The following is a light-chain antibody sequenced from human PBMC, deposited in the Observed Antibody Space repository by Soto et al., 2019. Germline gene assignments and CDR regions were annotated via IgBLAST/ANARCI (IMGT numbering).Light chain of an antibody. J-gene: IGKJ5*01. CDR2: AAS. CDR1: QGIGNA. V-gene: IGKV1-39*01. Sequence: IQITQSPASLSASVGDRVTISCRASQGIGNALGWYQQKPGKAPKLLIYAASSLQSGVPSRFSGSGSGTDFTLTISSLQPEDFATYYCQQSYSTPITFGQGTRLEIK. CDR3: QQSYSTPIT.